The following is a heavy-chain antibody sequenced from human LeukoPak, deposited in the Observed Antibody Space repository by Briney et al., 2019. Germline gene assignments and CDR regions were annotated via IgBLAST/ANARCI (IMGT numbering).Heavy chain of an antibody. Sequence: PGGSLRLSCAASGFTFSNAWMSWVRQAPGKGLEWVGRIKSKTDGGTTDYAAPVKGRFTISRDDSKNTLYLQMNSLKTEDTAVYYCTTDRDVWESVDYWGRGTLVTVSS. J-gene: IGHJ4*02. CDR2: IKSKTDGGTT. CDR1: GFTFSNAW. V-gene: IGHV3-15*01. CDR3: TTDRDVWESVDY. D-gene: IGHD1-26*01.